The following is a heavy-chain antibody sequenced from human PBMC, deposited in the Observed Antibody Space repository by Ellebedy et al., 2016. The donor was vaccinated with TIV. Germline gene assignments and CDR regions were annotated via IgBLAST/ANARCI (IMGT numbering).Heavy chain of an antibody. D-gene: IGHD3-10*01. CDR2: ISGGGGAT. CDR3: AKDYFGSGSYYNKGYFDY. CDR1: GFTFTTYV. Sequence: GGSLRLSCAASGFTFTTYVMNWVRQAPGKGLEWVSAISGGGGATYYADSVKGRFTISRDNSKNTLYLQMDSLRAEDTAVYYCAKDYFGSGSYYNKGYFDYWGQGTLVTVSS. V-gene: IGHV3-23*01. J-gene: IGHJ4*02.